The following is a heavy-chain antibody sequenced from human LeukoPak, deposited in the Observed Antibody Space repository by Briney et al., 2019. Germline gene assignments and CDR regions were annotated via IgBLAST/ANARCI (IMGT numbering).Heavy chain of an antibody. D-gene: IGHD6-19*01. V-gene: IGHV1-3*01. J-gene: IGHJ6*02. CDR2: INAGNGNT. CDR1: GYTFTSYA. Sequence: GASVKVSCKASGYTFTSYAMHWVRQAPGQRLEWMGWINAGNGNTKHSQKFQGRVTITRDTSASTAYMELSSLRSEDTAVYYCARALPVAGLADYGMDVWGQGTTVTVSS. CDR3: ARALPVAGLADYGMDV.